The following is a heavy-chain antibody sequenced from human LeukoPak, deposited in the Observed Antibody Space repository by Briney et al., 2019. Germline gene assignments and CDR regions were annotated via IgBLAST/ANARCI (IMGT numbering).Heavy chain of an antibody. CDR3: ARDTDSNFDY. CDR2: INRDGSNT. Sequence: GGSLRLSCAASGFTFRSYWMHWVRQAPGKGPVWVSRINRDGSNTNYADSVKGRFTISRDNAKNTLYLQMNSLGAEDTAVYYCARDTDSNFDYWGQGTLVTVSS. V-gene: IGHV3-74*01. J-gene: IGHJ4*02. CDR1: GFTFRSYW. D-gene: IGHD6-13*01.